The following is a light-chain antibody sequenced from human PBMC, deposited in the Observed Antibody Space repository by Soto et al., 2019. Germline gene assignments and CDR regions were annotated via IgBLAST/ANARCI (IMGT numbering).Light chain of an antibody. Sequence: IVLTQYQDTLSLSPGGRATLSCRASLSVSSSYLAWYQQKPGQAPRLLIYGASSRATGIPDRFSGSGSGTDFTLTISRLEPEDFAVYYCQQYGSSFTFGPGTNVDIK. CDR2: GAS. CDR1: LSVSSSY. J-gene: IGKJ3*01. CDR3: QQYGSSFT. V-gene: IGKV3-20*01.